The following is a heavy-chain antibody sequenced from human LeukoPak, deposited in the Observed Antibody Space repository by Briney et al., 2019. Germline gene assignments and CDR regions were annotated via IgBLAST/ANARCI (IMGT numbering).Heavy chain of an antibody. V-gene: IGHV1-18*04. CDR3: ARDGTSTDDY. CDR2: INGNNDNP. J-gene: IGHJ4*02. Sequence: GASVKVSCKASGYTFTGYYIHRVRQAPGQGLEWVGLINGNNDNPNYGQKFQGRFTVTTDSSTSTAYMELRNLRFDDTAVYYCARDGTSTDDYWGQGTLVTVSS. CDR1: GYTFTGYY. D-gene: IGHD2-2*01.